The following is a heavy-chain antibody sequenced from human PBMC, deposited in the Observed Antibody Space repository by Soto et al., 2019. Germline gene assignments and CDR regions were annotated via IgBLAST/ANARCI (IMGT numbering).Heavy chain of an antibody. CDR2: ISYDGGNK. D-gene: IGHD2-2*01. Sequence: QVQLVESGGGVVQPGRSLRLSCAASGFTFSSYGMHWVRQAPGKGLEWVAVISYDGGNKYYGDSVKGRFSISRDNPKNTLYLQMNSLRPDDTAVYYCAKVTGYCSSSSCSRDYYYYYGLDVWGQGTTVTVSS. CDR1: GFTFSSYG. J-gene: IGHJ6*02. V-gene: IGHV3-30*18. CDR3: AKVTGYCSSSSCSRDYYYYYGLDV.